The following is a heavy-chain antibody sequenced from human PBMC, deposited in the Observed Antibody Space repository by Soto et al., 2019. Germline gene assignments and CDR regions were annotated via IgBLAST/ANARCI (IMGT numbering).Heavy chain of an antibody. CDR1: GFAFNTYS. CDR2: INEDSTYI. Sequence: EVQLVESGGGLVKPGGSLRLSCTASGFAFNTYSMNWVRQAPGKGLEWVSSINEDSTYIYYADSLRGRITISRDNAKDSLFLQMNSLRPDDTAVYYCVRDLGRSFRSGYMDPWGDGATVTVSS. CDR3: VRDLGRSFRSGYMDP. J-gene: IGHJ6*03. D-gene: IGHD3-10*01. V-gene: IGHV3-21*02.